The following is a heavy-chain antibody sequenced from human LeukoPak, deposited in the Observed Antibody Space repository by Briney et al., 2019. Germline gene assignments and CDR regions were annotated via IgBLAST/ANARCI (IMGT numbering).Heavy chain of an antibody. CDR3: AREMAPGSFGY. D-gene: IGHD5-24*01. V-gene: IGHV3-21*01. Sequence: GGSLRRSCAASGFTCSSYSMNWLRQAPGKGLEWVSSISSSSSYIYYADSVKGRFTISRDNAKNSLYLQMNSLRAEDTAVYYCAREMAPGSFGYWGQGTLVTVSS. CDR1: GFTCSSYS. J-gene: IGHJ4*02. CDR2: ISSSSSYI.